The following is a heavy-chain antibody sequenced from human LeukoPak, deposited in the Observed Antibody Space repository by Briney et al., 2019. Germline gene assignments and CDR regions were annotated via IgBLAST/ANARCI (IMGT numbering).Heavy chain of an antibody. J-gene: IGHJ4*02. CDR2: ISSSGSTI. Sequence: GGSLRLSCAVSGFTFSDYYMSWIHQAPGNGLEWISYISSSGSTIYYADSVKGRFTISRDNAKNSLYLQMNSLRAEDTAVYYCAKDRDPYDYGSGSYYNGVFDYWGQGTLVTVSS. D-gene: IGHD3-10*01. V-gene: IGHV3-11*01. CDR1: GFTFSDYY. CDR3: AKDRDPYDYGSGSYYNGVFDY.